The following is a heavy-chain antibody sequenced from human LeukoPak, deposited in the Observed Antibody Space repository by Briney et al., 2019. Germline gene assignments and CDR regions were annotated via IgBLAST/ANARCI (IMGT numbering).Heavy chain of an antibody. V-gene: IGHV3-23*01. Sequence: GGSVRRSCVVYGISLAKYCMDWVRQAPGEGVECVAGISDCGGRTIYADSVKDQFTISRDNPKNTLYLKMNSLRAEDKAVYFCANRGLVIPVNLIGLHKEASYFHSWGQGALSTVSS. CDR1: GISLAKYC. CDR3: ANRGLVIPVNLIGLHKEASYFHS. J-gene: IGHJ4*02. D-gene: IGHD2-21*01. CDR2: ISDCGGRT.